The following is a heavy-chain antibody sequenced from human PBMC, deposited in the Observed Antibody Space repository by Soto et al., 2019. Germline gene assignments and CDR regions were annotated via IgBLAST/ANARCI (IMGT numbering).Heavy chain of an antibody. CDR1: GFSLSTSGVG. Sequence: QITLKESGPTLVKPTQTLTLTCTFSGFSLSTSGVGVGWIRQPPGKALEWLALIYWNDDKRYSPSLKSRLTITKDTSKNRVVLTMTNMDPVDTATYYCAHAYYYGPARSWGQGTMVTVSS. D-gene: IGHD3-10*01. J-gene: IGHJ3*01. CDR2: IYWNDDK. V-gene: IGHV2-5*01. CDR3: AHAYYYGPARS.